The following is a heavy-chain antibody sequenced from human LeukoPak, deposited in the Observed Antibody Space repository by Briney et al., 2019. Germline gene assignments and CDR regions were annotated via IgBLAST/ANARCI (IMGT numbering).Heavy chain of an antibody. CDR3: AKNRGAGSHYYYHMNV. CDR1: GFTFSSYG. J-gene: IGHJ6*03. V-gene: IGHV3-30*18. Sequence: PGGSLRLSCAASGFTFSSYGMHWVCQAPGKGLEWVAVISYDGSNKYYADSVKGRFTISRDNSKNTLYLQLNSLRVEDTAVYYCAKNRGAGSHYYYHMNVWGKGTTVTVSS. D-gene: IGHD1-26*01. CDR2: ISYDGSNK.